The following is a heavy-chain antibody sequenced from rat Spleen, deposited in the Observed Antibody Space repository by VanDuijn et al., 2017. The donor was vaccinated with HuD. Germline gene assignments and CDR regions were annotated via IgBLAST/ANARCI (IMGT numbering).Heavy chain of an antibody. CDR2: ISTSGGST. V-gene: IGHV5-27*01. Sequence: EVKLVESGGGLVQPGRSLKLSCAASGFTFSNYDMAWVRQAPTKGLEWVASISTSGGSTYYRDSVKGRFTVSRDNAKSTLYLQMNSLRSEDTATYYCTREDWVPDYWGQGVKVTVSS. CDR3: TREDWVPDY. D-gene: IGHD5-1*01. J-gene: IGHJ2*01. CDR1: GFTFSNYD.